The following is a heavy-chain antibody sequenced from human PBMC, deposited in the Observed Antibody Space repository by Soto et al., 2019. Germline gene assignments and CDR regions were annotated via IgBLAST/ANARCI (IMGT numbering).Heavy chain of an antibody. CDR2: IYHSGGT. CDR3: ARDVVRSGYFDY. V-gene: IGHV4-4*02. CDR1: GGSISSSNW. Sequence: SETLSLTCAVSGGSISSSNWWSWVRQPPGKGLEWIGEIYHSGGTNYNPSLKSRVTISVDKSKNQFSLKLSSVTAADTAVYYCARDVVRSGYFDYWGQGTLVTVSS. D-gene: IGHD2-15*01. J-gene: IGHJ4*02.